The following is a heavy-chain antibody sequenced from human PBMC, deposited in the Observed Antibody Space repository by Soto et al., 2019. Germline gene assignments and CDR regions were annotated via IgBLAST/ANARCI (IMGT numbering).Heavy chain of an antibody. V-gene: IGHV3-74*01. Sequence: GGSLRLSCAASGFTFSSYWMHWVRQAPGKGLVWVSRITSDGSSTSYADSVKGRFTISRDNAKNTLYLQMNSLRAEDTAVYYCARESRDGYNYYFDYWGQGTLVTVSS. CDR3: ARESRDGYNYYFDY. CDR2: ITSDGSST. J-gene: IGHJ4*02. D-gene: IGHD5-12*01. CDR1: GFTFSSYW.